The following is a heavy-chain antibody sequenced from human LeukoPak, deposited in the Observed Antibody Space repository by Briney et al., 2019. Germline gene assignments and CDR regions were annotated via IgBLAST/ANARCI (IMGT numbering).Heavy chain of an antibody. D-gene: IGHD3-3*01. CDR3: ARTREFGVVIIDAFDI. V-gene: IGHV3-21*01. Sequence: GGSLRLSCAASGFTFSEYHFHWVRQAPGKGLEWVSSISSSSSYIYYADSVKGRFTISRDNAKNSLYLQMNSLRAEDTAVYYCARTREFGVVIIDAFDIWGQGTMVTVSS. CDR1: GFTFSEYH. J-gene: IGHJ3*02. CDR2: ISSSSSYI.